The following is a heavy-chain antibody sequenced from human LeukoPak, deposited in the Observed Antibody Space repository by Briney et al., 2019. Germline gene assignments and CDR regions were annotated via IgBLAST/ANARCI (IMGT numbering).Heavy chain of an antibody. CDR1: GYTFTSYD. D-gene: IGHD3-10*01. V-gene: IGHV1-8*01. J-gene: IGHJ6*03. Sequence: EASVKVSCKASGYTFTSYDINWVRQATGQGLEWMGWMNPNSGNTGYAQKFQGRVTMTRNTSISTAHMELSSLRSEDTAVYYCARAPTITMVRGRYYYYYMDVWGKGTTVTISS. CDR2: MNPNSGNT. CDR3: ARAPTITMVRGRYYYYYMDV.